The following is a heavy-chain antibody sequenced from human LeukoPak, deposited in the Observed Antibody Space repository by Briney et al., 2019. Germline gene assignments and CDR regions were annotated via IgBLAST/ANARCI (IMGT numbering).Heavy chain of an antibody. CDR1: GFTFDDYA. V-gene: IGHV3-9*03. CDR2: ISWNSGSI. CDR3: AVSTSDAFDI. J-gene: IGHJ3*02. Sequence: PGRSLRLSCAASGFTFDDYAMHWVRQAPGKGLEWVSGISWNSGSIGYADSVKGRFTISRDNAKNSLYLQMNSLRAEDMALYYCAVSTSDAFDIWGQGTMVTVSS.